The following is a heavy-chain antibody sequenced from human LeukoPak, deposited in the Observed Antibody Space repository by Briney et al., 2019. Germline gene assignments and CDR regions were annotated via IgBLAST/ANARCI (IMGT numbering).Heavy chain of an antibody. Sequence: PSETLSLTCAVSGYSISSGYYWGWIRQPPGKGLEWIGSIYHSASTYYNPSLKSRVTISVDTSKNQFSLKLSSVTAADTAVYYCARKLYGDYRFDYWGQGTLVTVSS. CDR2: IYHSAST. J-gene: IGHJ4*02. D-gene: IGHD4-17*01. V-gene: IGHV4-38-2*01. CDR1: GYSISSGYY. CDR3: ARKLYGDYRFDY.